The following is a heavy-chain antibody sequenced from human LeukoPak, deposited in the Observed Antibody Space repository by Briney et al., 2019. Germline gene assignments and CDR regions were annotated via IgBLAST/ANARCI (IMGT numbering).Heavy chain of an antibody. CDR2: IYYSGST. J-gene: IGHJ4*02. V-gene: IGHV4-39*01. CDR3: ARQMNTVTADY. D-gene: IGHD4-17*01. Sequence: SETLSLTCSVSGGSLSSNSYYWGWIRQPPGKGLEWIGNIYYSGSTYYSPSLKSRVTISVDTSKNQFSLKLSSVTAADTAVYYCARQMNTVTADYWGQGTLVTVSS. CDR1: GGSLSSNSYY.